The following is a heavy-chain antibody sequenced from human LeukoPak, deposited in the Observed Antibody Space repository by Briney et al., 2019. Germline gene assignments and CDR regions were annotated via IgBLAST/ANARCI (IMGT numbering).Heavy chain of an antibody. CDR1: AGSISSGEYY. CDR2: IYYSGRT. V-gene: IGHV4-30-4*08. Sequence: SETLSLTCTVSAGSISSGEYYWRWIRQPPGKGLEWIGYIYYSGRTYYNPSLKSRLAITVDTSKNQFSLKLNSVTAADTAVYYCARYYDFLSYMDVWGKGTTATVSS. J-gene: IGHJ6*03. CDR3: ARYYDFLSYMDV. D-gene: IGHD3-3*01.